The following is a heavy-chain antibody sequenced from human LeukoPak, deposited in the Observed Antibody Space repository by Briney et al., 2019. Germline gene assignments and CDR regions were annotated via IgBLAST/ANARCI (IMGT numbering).Heavy chain of an antibody. Sequence: SQTLSLTCAISGDSVSSNSAAWNWIRQSPSRGLEWLGSTYYRSKWYNDYAVSVKSRITINPDTSKNQFSLQLNSVTPEDTAVYYCAREREDTGRSSGWFDPWGQGTLVTVSS. V-gene: IGHV6-1*01. CDR3: AREREDTGRSSGWFDP. CDR1: GDSVSSNSAA. J-gene: IGHJ5*02. D-gene: IGHD6-6*01. CDR2: TYYRSKWYN.